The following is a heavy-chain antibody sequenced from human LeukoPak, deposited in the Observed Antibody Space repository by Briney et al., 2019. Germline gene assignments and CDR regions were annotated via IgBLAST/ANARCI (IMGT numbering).Heavy chain of an antibody. CDR2: ITPSSSYE. J-gene: IGHJ6*02. CDR1: GFTFSTYN. Sequence: GGSLRLSCAASGFTFSTYNMNWVRQAPGKGPQWVSSITPSSSYEYYAGSVKGRFTISRDNAKNSPYLQMNSLRAEDTAVYYCARDTYADYWGMDAWGQGTTVTVSS. V-gene: IGHV3-21*01. D-gene: IGHD3-16*01. CDR3: ARDTYADYWGMDA.